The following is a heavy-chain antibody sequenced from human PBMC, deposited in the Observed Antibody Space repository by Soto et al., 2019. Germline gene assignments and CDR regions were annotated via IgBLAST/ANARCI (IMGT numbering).Heavy chain of an antibody. CDR3: AKDRTGDQDY. CDR1: GFTFSSYG. CDR2: ISYDGSNK. Sequence: QVQLVESGGGVVQPGRSLRLSCAASGFTFSSYGMHWVRQAPGKGLEWVAVISYDGSNKYYADSVKGRFTISRDNSKNTLYLQMNSLRAEDTAVYYRAKDRTGDQDYWGQGTLVTVSS. V-gene: IGHV3-30*18. J-gene: IGHJ4*02. D-gene: IGHD7-27*01.